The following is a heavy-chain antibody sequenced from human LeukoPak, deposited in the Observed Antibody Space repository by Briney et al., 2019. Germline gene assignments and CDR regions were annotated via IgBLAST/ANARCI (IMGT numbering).Heavy chain of an antibody. CDR3: AKDPPISSGYSSGWYDY. Sequence: GGSLRLSCAASGFTFNSCAMSWVRQAPGKGPEWVSGISGSSMTTYYADSVKGRFTISRDNSKNTLYLQMNSLRAEDTAVYYCAKDPPISSGYSSGWYDYWGQGTLVTVSS. CDR2: ISGSSMTT. CDR1: GFTFNSCA. V-gene: IGHV3-23*01. D-gene: IGHD6-19*01. J-gene: IGHJ4*02.